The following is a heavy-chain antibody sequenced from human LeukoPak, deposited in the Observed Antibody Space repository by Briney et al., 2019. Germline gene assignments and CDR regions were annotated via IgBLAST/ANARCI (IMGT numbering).Heavy chain of an antibody. V-gene: IGHV1-18*04. Sequence: ASVNVSCKASGFRFTSFGVSWVRQAPGQGLEWMGWISNYIGVTHYAEEFEDRVTMTIDTSTTTAYMELRSLRYDDTAVYYRARDSDYSGNGNGDWFDPWGQGTVVTVSS. D-gene: IGHD4-11*01. J-gene: IGHJ5*02. CDR1: GFRFTSFG. CDR3: ARDSDYSGNGNGDWFDP. CDR2: ISNYIGVT.